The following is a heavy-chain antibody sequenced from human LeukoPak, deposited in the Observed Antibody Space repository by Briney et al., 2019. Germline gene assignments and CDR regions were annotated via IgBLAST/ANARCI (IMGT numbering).Heavy chain of an antibody. J-gene: IGHJ4*02. CDR1: GGSFSGYY. CDR3: ARVRRVTGSIFDY. V-gene: IGHV4-34*01. Sequence: SETLSLTCAVYGGSFSGYYWSWIRQPPGKGLEWIGEINHSGSTKYNPSLKSLVTTSVDTSKNQFSLKLSSVAAAAAAVYYSARVRRVTGSIFDYWGQGTLVTVSS. CDR2: INHSGST. D-gene: IGHD5-18*01.